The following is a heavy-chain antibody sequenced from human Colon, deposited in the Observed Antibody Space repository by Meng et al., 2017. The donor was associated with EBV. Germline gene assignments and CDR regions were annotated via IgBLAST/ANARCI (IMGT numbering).Heavy chain of an antibody. CDR3: ARLYCSGGSCYTIDY. CDR1: EYTFTSYA. Sequence: QGPLVQSWSELKKPGASVNVSCKASEYTFTSYAMNWVRQAPGQGLEWMGWINTNTGNPTYAQGFTGRFVFSLDTSVSTAYLQISSLKAADTAVYYCARLYCSGGSCYTIDYWGQGTLVTVSS. V-gene: IGHV7-4-1*02. J-gene: IGHJ4*02. CDR2: INTNTGNP. D-gene: IGHD2-15*01.